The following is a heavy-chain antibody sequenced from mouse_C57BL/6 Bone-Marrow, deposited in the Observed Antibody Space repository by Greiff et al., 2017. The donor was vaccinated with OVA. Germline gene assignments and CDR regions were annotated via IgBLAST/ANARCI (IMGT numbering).Heavy chain of an antibody. D-gene: IGHD1-1*01. CDR1: GFTFSDYG. Sequence: EVKLVESGGGLVQPGGSLKLSCAASGFTFSDYGMAWVRPAPRKGPEWVAFISTLAYCIYYADTVTGRFTISREKAKNTLYLEMSSLRSEDTAMYYCARLYYGSSLDYWGQGTTLTVSS. J-gene: IGHJ2*01. CDR2: ISTLAYCI. CDR3: ARLYYGSSLDY. V-gene: IGHV5-15*01.